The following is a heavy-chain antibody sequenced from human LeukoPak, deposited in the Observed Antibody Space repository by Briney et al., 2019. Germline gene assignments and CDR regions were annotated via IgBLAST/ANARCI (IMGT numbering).Heavy chain of an antibody. V-gene: IGHV4-59*01. CDR2: IYYSGST. Sequence: SVTLSLTCTVSGGSISSYYWSWIRQPPGKGLEWIGYIYYSGSTNYNPSLKSRVTISVDTSKNQFSLKLSSVTAADTAVYYCARVDGYNIFDYWGQGTLVTVSS. CDR1: GGSISSYY. CDR3: ARVDGYNIFDY. J-gene: IGHJ4*02. D-gene: IGHD5-24*01.